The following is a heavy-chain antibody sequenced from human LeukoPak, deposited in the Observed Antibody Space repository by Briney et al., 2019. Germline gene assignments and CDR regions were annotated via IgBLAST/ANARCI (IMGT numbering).Heavy chain of an antibody. V-gene: IGHV3-23*01. CDR2: ISGSGGNT. D-gene: IGHD6-13*01. Sequence: GGSLRLSCAASGFTFSSYAMSWVRQAPGKGLEGVSAISGSGGNTYYADSVKGRFTISRDNSKNTLYLQMSSLRAEDTAVYYCAARSNNWYILDYWGQGTLVTVSS. J-gene: IGHJ4*02. CDR1: GFTFSSYA. CDR3: AARSNNWYILDY.